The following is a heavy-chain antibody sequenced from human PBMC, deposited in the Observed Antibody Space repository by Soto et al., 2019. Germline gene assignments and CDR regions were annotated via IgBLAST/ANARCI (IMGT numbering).Heavy chain of an antibody. V-gene: IGHV3-74*01. CDR1: GLTFNNKW. D-gene: IGHD1-26*01. J-gene: IGHJ4*02. Sequence: EVQLVESGGGLVQPGRSLRLSCTASGLTFNNKWMHWVRQAPGKGLVWVSRIDGYSTTTNYADSVKGRFTISRDNAKNTEVLQVNRLTDEDTAVYYCARGGAMGVDYWGQGTLVTDS. CDR2: IDGYSTTT. CDR3: ARGGAMGVDY.